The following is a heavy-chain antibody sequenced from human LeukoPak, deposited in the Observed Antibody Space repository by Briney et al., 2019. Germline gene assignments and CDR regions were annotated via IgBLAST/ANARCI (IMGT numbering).Heavy chain of an antibody. D-gene: IGHD3-22*01. CDR3: ARASTMIVVAHYYFDY. Sequence: GRSLRLSCAASGFTFSSYGMHWVRQAPGKGLEWVAVIWYDGSNKYYADSVKGRFTISRDNSKNTPYLQMNSLRAEDTAVYYCARASTMIVVAHYYFDYWGQGTLVTVSS. CDR2: IWYDGSNK. V-gene: IGHV3-33*01. J-gene: IGHJ4*02. CDR1: GFTFSSYG.